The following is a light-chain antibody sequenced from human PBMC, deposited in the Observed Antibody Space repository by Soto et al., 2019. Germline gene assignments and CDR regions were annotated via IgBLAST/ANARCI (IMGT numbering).Light chain of an antibody. CDR2: AAS. Sequence: EIVLTQSPGTLSLSPGERATLSCRASQSVSGNNLAWYQQRPGQAPRLLIYAASIRATGIPDRIAGSGSGTDFTLTIIRLEPEDFAVYYCQQNRNSGPLSFGGGTKVEI. J-gene: IGKJ4*01. CDR3: QQNRNSGPLS. CDR1: QSVSGNN. V-gene: IGKV3-20*01.